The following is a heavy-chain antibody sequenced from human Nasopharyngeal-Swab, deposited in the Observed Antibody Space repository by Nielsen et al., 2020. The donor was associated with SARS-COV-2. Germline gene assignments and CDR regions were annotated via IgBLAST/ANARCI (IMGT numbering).Heavy chain of an antibody. V-gene: IGHV3-23*01. Sequence: VRQAPGKGLEWVSAISGSGGSTYYADSVKGRFTISRDNSKNTLYLQMNSLRAEDTAVYYRATDSYYYDSSGYYSGNYWGQGTLVTVSS. D-gene: IGHD3-22*01. J-gene: IGHJ4*02. CDR2: ISGSGGST. CDR3: ATDSYYYDSSGYYSGNY.